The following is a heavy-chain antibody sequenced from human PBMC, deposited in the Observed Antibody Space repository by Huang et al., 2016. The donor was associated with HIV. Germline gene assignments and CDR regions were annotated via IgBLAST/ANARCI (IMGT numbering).Heavy chain of an antibody. V-gene: IGHV4-59*02. J-gene: IGHJ5*02. Sequence: QVRLQESGPGLVKPSETLSLSCTVSGDSVSSHYWGWIRHPPGKGLEWIGTVYDSGTTKYNPRLKRRITISVDTSKNGFSLTITSVSAADTAMYFCVRDQGRLAVGGIDNWFDPWGQGALVTVSS. CDR3: VRDQGRLAVGGIDNWFDP. D-gene: IGHD6-19*01. CDR2: VYDSGTT. CDR1: GDSVSSHY.